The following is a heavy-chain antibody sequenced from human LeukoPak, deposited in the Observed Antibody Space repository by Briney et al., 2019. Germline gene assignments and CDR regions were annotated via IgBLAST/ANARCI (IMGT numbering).Heavy chain of an antibody. CDR3: ATHSSRWYDHDAFDI. CDR2: IVVGSGNT. Sequence: SVKVSCKTSGFSFTGSVIQWVRQARGQRLEWMGWIVVGSGNTNYAQKFQERVTITRDRSTSTAYMELSSLRSEDTALYYCATHSSRWYDHDAFDIWGQGTMVTVSS. CDR1: GFSFTGSV. V-gene: IGHV1-58*02. D-gene: IGHD6-19*01. J-gene: IGHJ3*02.